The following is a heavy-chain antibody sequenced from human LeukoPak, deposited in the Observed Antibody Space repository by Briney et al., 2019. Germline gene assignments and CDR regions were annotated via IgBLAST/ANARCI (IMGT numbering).Heavy chain of an antibody. D-gene: IGHD3-16*01. V-gene: IGHV4-4*07. J-gene: IGHJ6*03. Sequence: SETLSLTCTVSGASISSYYWSWIRQPAGKGLEWIGRIYTSGSTNYNPSLKSRVTMSGDTSKNQLSLKLSSVTAADTAVYYCARDKHASRGEKYYYYMDVWGKGTAVTVSS. CDR1: GASISSYY. CDR3: ARDKHASRGEKYYYYMDV. CDR2: IYTSGST.